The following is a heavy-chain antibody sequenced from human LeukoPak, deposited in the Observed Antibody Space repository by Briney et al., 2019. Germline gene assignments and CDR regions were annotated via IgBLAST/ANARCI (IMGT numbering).Heavy chain of an antibody. V-gene: IGHV5-51*01. Sequence: GEPLKTSAKASGYSFTIYSIGGARQMPRKGLKCMGIIHPGDSDTRYSPSFQGQVTISADKSISTAYLQWSSLKASDTAMYYCARLTGIAAAGADYWGQGTLVTVSS. D-gene: IGHD6-13*01. CDR1: GYSFTIYS. J-gene: IGHJ4*02. CDR2: IHPGDSDT. CDR3: ARLTGIAAAGADY.